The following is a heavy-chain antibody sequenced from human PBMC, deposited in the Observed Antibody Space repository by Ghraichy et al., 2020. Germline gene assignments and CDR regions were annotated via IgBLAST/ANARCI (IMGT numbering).Heavy chain of an antibody. Sequence: GGSLRLSCAASGFTFSSYAMSWVRQAPGKGLEWVSAISGSGGSTYYADSVKGRFTISRDNSKNTLYLQMNSLRAEDTAVYYCAKDINPWASSWRSENWFDPWGQGTLVTVSS. CDR2: ISGSGGST. D-gene: IGHD6-13*01. J-gene: IGHJ5*02. CDR1: GFTFSSYA. V-gene: IGHV3-23*01. CDR3: AKDINPWASSWRSENWFDP.